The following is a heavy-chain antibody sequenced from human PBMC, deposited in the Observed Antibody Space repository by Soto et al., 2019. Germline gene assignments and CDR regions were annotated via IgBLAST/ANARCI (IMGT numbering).Heavy chain of an antibody. Sequence: QVQLQQWGAGLLKPSETLSLTCAVYGGSFSGYYWSWIRQPPGKGLEWIGEINHSGSTNYNPSRKSRATISVDTPNHQFSRKLSSVTAADTAVYYCVRGLGAAAAGRYYYYYYSMDVWGKGTTVTVSS. CDR3: VRGLGAAAAGRYYYYYYSMDV. CDR2: INHSGST. D-gene: IGHD6-13*01. V-gene: IGHV4-34*01. CDR1: GGSFSGYY. J-gene: IGHJ6*03.